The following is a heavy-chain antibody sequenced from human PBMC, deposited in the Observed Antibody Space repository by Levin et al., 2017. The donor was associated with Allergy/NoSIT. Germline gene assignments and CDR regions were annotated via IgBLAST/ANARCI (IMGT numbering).Heavy chain of an antibody. V-gene: IGHV1-18*01. CDR2: ISAYNGNT. J-gene: IGHJ5*02. CDR3: ARDLRQYSSSWGEFDP. Sequence: GGSLRLSCKASGYTFTSYGISWVRQAPGQGLEWMGWISAYNGNTNYAQKLQGRVTMTTDTSTSTAYMELRSLRSDDTAVYYCARDLRQYSSSWGEFDPWGQGTLVTVSS. D-gene: IGHD6-6*01. CDR1: GYTFTSYG.